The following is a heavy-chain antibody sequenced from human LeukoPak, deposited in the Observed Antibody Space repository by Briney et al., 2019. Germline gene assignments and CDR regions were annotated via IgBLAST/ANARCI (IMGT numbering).Heavy chain of an antibody. V-gene: IGHV1-18*01. D-gene: IGHD2-15*01. CDR1: GYTFTSYG. CDR3: ARGPRYCSGGSCYSAYYYYYCMDV. J-gene: IGHJ6*03. Sequence: ASVKVSCKASGYTFTSYGISWVRQAPGQGLEWMGWISAYNGNTNYAQKLQGRVTMTTDTSTSTAYMELRSLRSDDTAVYYCARGPRYCSGGSCYSAYYYYYCMDVWGKGTTVTISS. CDR2: ISAYNGNT.